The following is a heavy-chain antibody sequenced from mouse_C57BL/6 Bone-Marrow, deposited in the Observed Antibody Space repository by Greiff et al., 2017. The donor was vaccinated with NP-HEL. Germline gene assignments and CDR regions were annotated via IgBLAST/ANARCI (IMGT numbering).Heavy chain of an antibody. Sequence: QVQLQQSGAELARPGASVKLSCKASGYTFTSYGISWVKQRTGQGLEWIGEIYPRSGNTYYNEKFKGKATLTADKSSSTAYMELRSLTSEDSAVYFCARERKYYGSSHAYYFDYWGQGTTLTVSS. D-gene: IGHD1-1*01. V-gene: IGHV1-81*01. CDR1: GYTFTSYG. CDR3: ARERKYYGSSHAYYFDY. CDR2: IYPRSGNT. J-gene: IGHJ2*01.